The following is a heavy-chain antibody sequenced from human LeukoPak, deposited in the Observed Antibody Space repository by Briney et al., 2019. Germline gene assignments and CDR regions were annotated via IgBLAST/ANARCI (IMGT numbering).Heavy chain of an antibody. V-gene: IGHV3-11*06. CDR2: ISGSSHYT. Sequence: PGRSLRLSCAASGFTFSDHYMSWIRQAPGKGLEWVSYISGSSHYTNTADSVKGRFTISRDNAKNSLFLQMNSLRTEDTAVYYCARVTLYGESALDYWGQGALVTVSS. CDR1: GFTFSDHY. D-gene: IGHD4-17*01. CDR3: ARVTLYGESALDY. J-gene: IGHJ4*02.